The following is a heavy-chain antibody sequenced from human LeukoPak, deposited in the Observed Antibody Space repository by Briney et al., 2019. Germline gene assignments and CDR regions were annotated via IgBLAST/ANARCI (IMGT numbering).Heavy chain of an antibody. CDR1: GFTVSNNY. CDR2: FYSGGNT. D-gene: IGHD6-19*01. CDR3: AKLPSSGWLDY. Sequence: GGSLRLSCVVSGFTVSNNYMSWVRQAPGKGLEWVSAFYSGGNTYYAGSVKGRFIISRDSSKNTLYLQMNNLRPEDTAMYYCAKLPSSGWLDYWGRGTLVTVSS. V-gene: IGHV3-53*01. J-gene: IGHJ4*02.